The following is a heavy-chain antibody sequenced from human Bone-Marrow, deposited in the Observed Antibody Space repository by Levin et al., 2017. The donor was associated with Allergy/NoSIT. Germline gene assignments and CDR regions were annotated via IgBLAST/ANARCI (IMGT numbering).Heavy chain of an antibody. V-gene: IGHV3-48*03. CDR3: ARGYGDYGTSGYHYWYFDL. CDR1: GFTFSAYE. D-gene: IGHD3-22*01. J-gene: IGHJ2*01. Sequence: LSLTCAASGFTFSAYEMNWVRQAPGKGLEWLSYIYTSGSTIYYADSVKGRFAISRDNAKNSLYLQMNSLRAEDTAVYYCARGYGDYGTSGYHYWYFDLWGRGSLVTVSS. CDR2: IYTSGSTI.